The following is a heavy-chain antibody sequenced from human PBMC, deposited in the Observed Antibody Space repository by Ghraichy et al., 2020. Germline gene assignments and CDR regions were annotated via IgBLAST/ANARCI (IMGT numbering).Heavy chain of an antibody. Sequence: VKVSCKVSGDTFIGYYLHWLRQAPGLGLEWMGRINPNSGGTNYAQKFQGRVSMTRDTSSSTVYMELNSLRSDDTAVYYCARVLRPSTLNWFDPWGQGVLVTVSS. CDR2: INPNSGGT. CDR3: ARVLRPSTLNWFDP. D-gene: IGHD6-6*01. J-gene: IGHJ5*02. CDR1: GDTFIGYY. V-gene: IGHV1-2*06.